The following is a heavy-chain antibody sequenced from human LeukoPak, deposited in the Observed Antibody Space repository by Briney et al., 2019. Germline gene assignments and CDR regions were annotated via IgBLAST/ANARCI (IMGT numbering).Heavy chain of an antibody. D-gene: IGHD3-16*01. CDR2: IHDSGST. V-gene: IGHV4-39*01. Sequence: SDTLSLTCAVSGGSISTRYYYWGWIPQPPGKGLDWIGTIHDSGSTYYCPSLKGQLNISVDTSNNQFSLQQRSVTAGGTAVYYCASLYFYGWGSFPNYWGQGTLVTVST. CDR3: ASLYFYGWGSFPNY. CDR1: GGSISTRYYY. J-gene: IGHJ4*02.